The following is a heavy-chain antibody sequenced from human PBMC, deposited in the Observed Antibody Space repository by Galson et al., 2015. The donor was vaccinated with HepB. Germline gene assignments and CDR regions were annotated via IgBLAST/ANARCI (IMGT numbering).Heavy chain of an antibody. CDR3: ARDGYNFIPFDS. D-gene: IGHD5-24*01. J-gene: IGHJ5*01. V-gene: IGHV3-23*01. CDR2: ISGTGSST. Sequence: SLRLSCAASGFTSSNYAMSWVRQAPGKGLEWVSHISGTGSSTYYADSVKGRFTISRDNSKSTLSLQMNSLGADDTALYYCARDGYNFIPFDSWGQGTLVTVSS. CDR1: GFTSSNYA.